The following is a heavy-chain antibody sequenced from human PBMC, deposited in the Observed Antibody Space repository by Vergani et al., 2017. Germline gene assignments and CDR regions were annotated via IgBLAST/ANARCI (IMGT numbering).Heavy chain of an antibody. CDR1: GGSFSGYY. J-gene: IGHJ5*02. D-gene: IGHD3-9*01. V-gene: IGHV4-34*01. CDR2: INHSGST. CDR3: ARLGTYYEILTGYYWGRIWFDP. Sequence: QVQLQQWGAGLLKPSETLSLTCAVYGGSFSGYYWSWIRQPPGKGLEWIGEINHSGSTNYNPSLKSRVTISVDRSKNQFSLKLSSVTAADTAVYYCARLGTYYEILTGYYWGRIWFDPWGQGTLVTVSS.